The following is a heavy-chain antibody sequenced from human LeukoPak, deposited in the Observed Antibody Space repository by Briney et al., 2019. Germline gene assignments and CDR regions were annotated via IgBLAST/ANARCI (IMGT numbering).Heavy chain of an antibody. D-gene: IGHD1-14*01. CDR2: IYTSGST. CDR3: ARDAPPAQPFDY. Sequence: PSQTLSLTCTVSGGSISSGSYYWSWIRQPAGKGLEWIGRIYTSGSTNYNPSLKSRVTISVDTSKNQFSLKLSSVTAADTAVYYRARDAPPAQPFDYWGQGTLVTVSS. CDR1: GGSISSGSYY. J-gene: IGHJ4*02. V-gene: IGHV4-61*02.